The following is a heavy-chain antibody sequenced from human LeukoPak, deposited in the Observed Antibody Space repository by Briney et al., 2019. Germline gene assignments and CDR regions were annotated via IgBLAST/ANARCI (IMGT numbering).Heavy chain of an antibody. J-gene: IGHJ5*02. CDR2: ISGSSGST. Sequence: GGSLRLSCAASGFTFSSYAMSWVRQAPGKGLEWVSTISGSSGSTYYADSVKGRFTISRDNSKNTLYLQMNSLRAEGTAVYYCAKSDMLSNDWFDPWGQGTLVTVSS. V-gene: IGHV3-23*01. CDR3: AKSDMLSNDWFDP. D-gene: IGHD1-1*01. CDR1: GFTFSSYA.